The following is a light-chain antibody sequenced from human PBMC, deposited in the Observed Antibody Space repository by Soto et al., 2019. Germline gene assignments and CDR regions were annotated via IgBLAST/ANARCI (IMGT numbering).Light chain of an antibody. V-gene: IGLV2-14*01. Sequence: QSVLTQPAYVSGSPGQSITISCTGTITDVGGYDFVSWYQQHPGKAPQLMIYEVSNRPSGVSSRFSGSKSGDTASLAISGLQAEDEADYFCSSYAAGSVYIFGTGTKLTVL. CDR1: ITDVGGYDF. CDR3: SSYAAGSVYI. CDR2: EVS. J-gene: IGLJ1*01.